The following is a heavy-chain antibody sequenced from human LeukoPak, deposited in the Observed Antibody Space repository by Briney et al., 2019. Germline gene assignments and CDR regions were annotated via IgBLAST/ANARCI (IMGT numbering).Heavy chain of an antibody. CDR2: ISWDGGST. J-gene: IGHJ4*02. Sequence: GGSLRLSCAASGFTFDDYAMHWVRQAPGKGLEWVSLISWDGGSTYYADSVKGRFTISRDNSKNSLYLQMNSLRAEDTALYYCAKGPIEYSSSWYYFDYWGQGTLVTVSS. CDR1: GFTFDDYA. V-gene: IGHV3-43D*03. D-gene: IGHD6-13*01. CDR3: AKGPIEYSSSWYYFDY.